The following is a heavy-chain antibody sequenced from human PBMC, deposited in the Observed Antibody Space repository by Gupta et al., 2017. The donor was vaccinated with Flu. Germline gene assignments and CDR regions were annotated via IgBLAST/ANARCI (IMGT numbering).Heavy chain of an antibody. CDR1: GVSLSSGGSH. V-gene: IGHV4-31*03. CDR3: ARLITSCTYESPRATSTGYMDV. J-gene: IGHJ6*03. Sequence: QVQLQESGPGLVRPSETLSLTCRVPGVSLSSGGSHWGWIRQRPGRGLEWLGFVYYSWTTYYNPSLKGRVTVSAGSSNYDFSMKLTSVTAADTAVYFCARLITSCTYESPRATSTGYMDVWGKGATVTV. D-gene: IGHD2-2*01. CDR2: VYYSWTT.